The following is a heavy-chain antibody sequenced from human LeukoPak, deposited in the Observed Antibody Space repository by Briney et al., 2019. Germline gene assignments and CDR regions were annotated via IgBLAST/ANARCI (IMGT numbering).Heavy chain of an antibody. CDR3: ARGDYYDSSGYYNFDY. V-gene: IGHV1-2*02. D-gene: IGHD3-22*01. J-gene: IGHJ4*02. CDR2: INPNSGGT. Sequence: GASVKVSCKASGYTFTGYYMHWVRQAPGQGLEWMGWINPNSGGTNYAQKFQGRVTMTRDTSISTAYMELSRLRSDDTAVYYCARGDYYDSSGYYNFDYWGQGTLVTVSS. CDR1: GYTFTGYY.